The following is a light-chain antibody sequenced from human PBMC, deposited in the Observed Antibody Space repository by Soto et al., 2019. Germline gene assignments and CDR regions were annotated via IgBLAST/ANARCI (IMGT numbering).Light chain of an antibody. CDR3: QQYNNWTPAYT. V-gene: IGKV3-15*01. J-gene: IGKJ2*01. CDR1: QRISSN. CDR2: GSA. Sequence: EIVMTPSPPTLSVTPSERATLSCRASQRISSNLAWYQQKHGQAPGLLXXGSATSATGIPERFSVSGSGSELNFTITSLQFEEDAVEYYQQYNNWTPAYTFGQGTKVEIK.